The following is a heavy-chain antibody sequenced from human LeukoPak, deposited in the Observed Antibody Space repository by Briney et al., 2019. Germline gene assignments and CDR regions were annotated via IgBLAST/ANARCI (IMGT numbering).Heavy chain of an antibody. Sequence: GASVKVSCKASGYTFTSYDISLVRQAPGQGLGWRGWICAYNWNTNYAHKFQGRVSMTTETSTSTAYMELRSLRSDDTAVYYCARRVLRYFEGDNWFDPWGQGTLVTVSS. CDR2: ICAYNWNT. CDR1: GYTFTSYD. J-gene: IGHJ5*02. D-gene: IGHD3-9*01. CDR3: ARRVLRYFEGDNWFDP. V-gene: IGHV1-18*01.